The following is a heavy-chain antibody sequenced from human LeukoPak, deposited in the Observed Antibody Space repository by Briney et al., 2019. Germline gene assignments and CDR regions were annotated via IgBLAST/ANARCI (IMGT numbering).Heavy chain of an antibody. J-gene: IGHJ5*02. CDR1: GFTFSSYS. CDR2: ISSSSSYI. CDR3: ARDMGEATRIAAAPNWFDP. D-gene: IGHD6-13*01. Sequence: PGGSLRLSCAASGFTFSSYSMNWVRQAPGKGLEWVSSISSSSSYIYYADSVKGRFTISRDNAKNSLYLQMNSLRAEDTAVYYCARDMGEATRIAAAPNWFDPWGQGTLVTVSS. V-gene: IGHV3-21*01.